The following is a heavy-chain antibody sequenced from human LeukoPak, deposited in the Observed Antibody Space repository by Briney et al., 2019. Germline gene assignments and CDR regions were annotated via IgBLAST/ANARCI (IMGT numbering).Heavy chain of an antibody. Sequence: SVKGLFTISRHDAKNSLYLQMNSLSAEDTAVYYCAREDGVNAYYYYCMDLWGQGTTVTVSS. D-gene: IGHD4-23*01. CDR3: AREDGVNAYYYYCMDL. V-gene: IGHV3-48*03. J-gene: IGHJ6*02.